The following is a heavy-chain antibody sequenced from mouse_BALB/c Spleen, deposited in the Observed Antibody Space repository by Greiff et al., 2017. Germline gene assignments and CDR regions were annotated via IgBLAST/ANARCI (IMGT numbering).Heavy chain of an antibody. V-gene: IGHV5-12-2*01. D-gene: IGHD1-2*01. CDR1: GFTFSSYT. J-gene: IGHJ4*01. CDR2: ISNGGGST. CDR3: ARPFITTATGAMDY. Sequence: EVHLVESGGGLVQPGGSLKLSCAASGFTFSSYTMSWVRQTPEKRLEWVAYISNGGGSTYYPDTVKGRFTISRDNAKNTLYLQMSSLKSEDTAMYYCARPFITTATGAMDYWGQGTSVTVSS.